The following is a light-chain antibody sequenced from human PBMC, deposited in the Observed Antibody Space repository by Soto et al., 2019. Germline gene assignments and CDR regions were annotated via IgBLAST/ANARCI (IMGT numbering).Light chain of an antibody. Sequence: QSALTQPRSVSGSPGQSVTISCTGTASDVGGHNYVSWYQQHPGKAPKVMVYDVNKRPSGVPDRFSGSKSGNTASLTISGLQAEDEADYHCCSYAGSNTYVFGTGTQLT. V-gene: IGLV2-11*01. CDR3: CSYAGSNTYV. CDR1: ASDVGGHNY. CDR2: DVN. J-gene: IGLJ1*01.